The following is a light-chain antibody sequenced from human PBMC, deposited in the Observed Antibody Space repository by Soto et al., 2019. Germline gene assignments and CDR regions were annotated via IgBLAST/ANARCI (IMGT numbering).Light chain of an antibody. CDR3: TSETSSSTVV. CDR1: SSDVGSYDR. Sequence: QSVLTQPPSVSGSPGQSVTISCTGTSSDVGSYDRVSWYQQPPGTAPKLMIYDVSNRPSGVPDRFSGSKSGNTASPTISGLQAEDEAAYYCTSETSSSTVVFGGGTKLTVL. V-gene: IGLV2-18*02. CDR2: DVS. J-gene: IGLJ2*01.